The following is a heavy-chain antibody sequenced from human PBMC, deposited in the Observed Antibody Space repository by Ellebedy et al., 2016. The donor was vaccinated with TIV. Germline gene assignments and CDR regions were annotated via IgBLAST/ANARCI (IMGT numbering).Heavy chain of an antibody. J-gene: IGHJ3*01. CDR1: GFTFSSYW. CDR3: AGRWS. CDR2: ILQDGSEK. Sequence: GESLKISCVASGFTFSSYWMSWVRQAPGKGLEWVANILQDGSEKNYLDSVKGRFTISRDNAKNSLYLQMNSLRVEDTAVYYCAGRWSWGQGTKVTVSS. V-gene: IGHV3-7*03. D-gene: IGHD2-8*01.